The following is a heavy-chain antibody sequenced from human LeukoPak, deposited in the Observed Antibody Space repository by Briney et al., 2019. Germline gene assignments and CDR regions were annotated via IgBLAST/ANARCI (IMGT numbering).Heavy chain of an antibody. CDR3: ARGRSLSGQYYYGSGSYRATYYFDY. D-gene: IGHD3-10*01. Sequence: PSETLSLTCAVYGVSFSGYYWSWIRQPPGKGLEWIWEINHTGSTNYNPSLKSRVTISVDTSKNQFSLRLSSVTAADTAVYYCARGRSLSGQYYYGSGSYRATYYFDYWGQGTLVTVSS. J-gene: IGHJ4*02. CDR1: GVSFSGYY. CDR2: INHTGST. V-gene: IGHV4-34*01.